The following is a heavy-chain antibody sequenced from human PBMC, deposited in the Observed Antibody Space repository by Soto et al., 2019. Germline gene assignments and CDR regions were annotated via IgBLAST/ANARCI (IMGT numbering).Heavy chain of an antibody. CDR3: AKGKWSTMYYFDY. D-gene: IGHD2-15*01. V-gene: IGHV3-23*01. Sequence: GGSLRLSCAASGFTFSSYAMSWFRQAPGKGLEWVSAISGSGGSTYYADSVKGRFTISRDNSKNTLYLQMNSLRAEDTAVYYCAKGKWSTMYYFDYWGQGTLVTVSS. CDR1: GFTFSSYA. J-gene: IGHJ4*02. CDR2: ISGSGGST.